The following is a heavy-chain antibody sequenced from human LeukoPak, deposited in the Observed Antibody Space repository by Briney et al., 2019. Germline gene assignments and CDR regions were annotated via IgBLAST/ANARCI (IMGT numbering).Heavy chain of an antibody. CDR1: GYTFTGYY. V-gene: IGHV1-18*04. CDR3: ARGPWLRPLNFDY. J-gene: IGHJ4*02. CDR2: INPNSGNT. D-gene: IGHD5-12*01. Sequence: ASVKVSCKASGYTFTGYYMHWVRQAPGQGLEWMGWINPNSGNTNYAQKLQGRVTMTTDTSTSTAYMELRSLRSDDTAVYYCARGPWLRPLNFDYWGQGTLVTVSS.